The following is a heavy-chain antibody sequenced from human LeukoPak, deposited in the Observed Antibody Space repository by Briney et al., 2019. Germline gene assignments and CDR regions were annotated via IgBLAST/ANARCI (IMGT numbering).Heavy chain of an antibody. CDR3: ARALYSSSWFLDY. CDR1: GGYFSGYY. J-gene: IGHJ4*02. Sequence: SETLSLTCAVYGGYFSGYYWSWIRQPPGKGLEWIGEINHSGSTNYNPSLKSRVTISVDTSKNQFSLKLSSVTAADTAVYYCARALYSSSWFLDYWGQGTLVTVSS. CDR2: INHSGST. D-gene: IGHD6-13*01. V-gene: IGHV4-34*01.